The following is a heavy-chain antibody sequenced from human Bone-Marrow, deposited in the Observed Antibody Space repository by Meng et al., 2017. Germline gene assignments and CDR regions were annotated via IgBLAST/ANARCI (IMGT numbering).Heavy chain of an antibody. CDR1: GFSFRAYP. CDR2: IRSGGTT. CDR3: TRGRRITMVRGVIIINWFDP. V-gene: IGHV3-49*04. Sequence: GESLKISCTTSGFSFRAYPLTWVRQAPDKGLEWVGFIRSGGTTEYAASVKGRFTISRDDSKSIAYLQMNSLKTEDTAVYYCTRGRRITMVRGVIIINWFDPWGQGTLVTVSS. J-gene: IGHJ5*02. D-gene: IGHD3-10*01.